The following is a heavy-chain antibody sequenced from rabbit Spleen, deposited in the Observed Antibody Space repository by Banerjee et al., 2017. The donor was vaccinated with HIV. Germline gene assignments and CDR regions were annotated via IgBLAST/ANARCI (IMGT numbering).Heavy chain of an antibody. CDR3: ARDLVGVIGWNFYL. D-gene: IGHD1-1*01. V-gene: IGHV1S45*01. J-gene: IGHJ4*01. Sequence: QEQLKESGGGLVQPGGSLKLSCKASGFTLSSYYMNWVRQAPGKGLEWISCIAGSSSGFTYSATWAKGRFTCSKTSSTTVTLQMSSLTAADTATYFCARDLVGVIGWNFYLWGPGTLVTVS. CDR1: GFTLSSYYM. CDR2: IAGSSSGFT.